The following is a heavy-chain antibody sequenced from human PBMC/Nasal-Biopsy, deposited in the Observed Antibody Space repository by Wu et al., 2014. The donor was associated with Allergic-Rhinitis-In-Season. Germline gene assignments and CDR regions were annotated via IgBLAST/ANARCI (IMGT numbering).Heavy chain of an antibody. D-gene: IGHD3-16*01. J-gene: IGHJ3*02. CDR1: GVSISSYY. CDR2: IADKVGT. CDR3: ARSQYYYDKVHAFDI. V-gene: IGHV4-59*01. Sequence: TLSLTCTVSGVSISSYYWSWIRQPPGKGLEWIGYIADKVGTAYNPSLKSRVTISVDTSYNQCSLKLTSVTAADTAVYFCARSQYYYDKVHAFDIWGQGTVVTVSS.